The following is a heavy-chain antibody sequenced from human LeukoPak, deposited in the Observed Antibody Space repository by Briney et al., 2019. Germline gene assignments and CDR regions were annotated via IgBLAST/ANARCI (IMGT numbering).Heavy chain of an antibody. CDR2: IRYDRSNK. J-gene: IGHJ4*02. CDR3: ATSYSSSWANDY. V-gene: IGHV3-30*02. CDR1: GFTFSSYG. D-gene: IGHD6-13*01. Sequence: SGGSLRLSCAASGFTFSSYGMHWVRQAPGKGLEWVAFIRYDRSNKYYADSVKGRFTISRDNSKNTLYLQMNSLRAEDTAVYYCATSYSSSWANDYWGQGTLVTVSS.